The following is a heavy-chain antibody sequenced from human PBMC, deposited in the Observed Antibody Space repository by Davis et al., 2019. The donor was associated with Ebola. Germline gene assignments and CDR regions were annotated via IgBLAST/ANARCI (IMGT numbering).Heavy chain of an antibody. CDR1: GGSISSGGYS. V-gene: IGHV4-30-4*07. CDR3: ARDGRYSSSSVDY. Sequence: MPSETLSLTCTVSGGSISSGGYSWSWIRQPPGKGLEWIGYMYYSGSTYYNPSLKSRVTISGDTSKNQFSLKLSSVTAADTAVYYCARDGRYSSSSVDYWGQGTLVTVSS. CDR2: MYYSGST. D-gene: IGHD6-6*01. J-gene: IGHJ4*02.